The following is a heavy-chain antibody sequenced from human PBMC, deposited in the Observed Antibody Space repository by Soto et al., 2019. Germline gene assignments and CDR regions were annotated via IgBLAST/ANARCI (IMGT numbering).Heavy chain of an antibody. CDR2: ISAYNGNT. J-gene: IGHJ4*02. CDR1: GYTFTSYG. CDR3: ARDRGPPHYYDSSVYYYVAY. D-gene: IGHD3-22*01. Sequence: ASVKVSCKASGYTFTSYGISWVRQAPGQGLEWMGWISAYNGNTNYAQKLQGRVTMTTDTSTSTAYMELRSLRSDDTAVYYCARDRGPPHYYDSSVYYYVAYGGKGPLVTAPQ. V-gene: IGHV1-18*01.